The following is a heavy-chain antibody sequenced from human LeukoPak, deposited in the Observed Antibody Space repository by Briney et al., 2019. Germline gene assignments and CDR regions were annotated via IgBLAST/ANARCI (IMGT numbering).Heavy chain of an antibody. CDR2: INHSGST. CDR3: ARVAYYYYDSSGYQIHAFDI. Sequence: PSETLSLTCAVYGGSFSGYYWSWIRQPPGKGLEWIGEINHSGSTNYNPSLKSRVTISVDTSKNQFSLKLSSVTAADTAVYYCARVAYYYYDSSGYQIHAFDIWGQGTMVTVSS. V-gene: IGHV4-34*01. J-gene: IGHJ3*02. D-gene: IGHD3-22*01. CDR1: GGSFSGYY.